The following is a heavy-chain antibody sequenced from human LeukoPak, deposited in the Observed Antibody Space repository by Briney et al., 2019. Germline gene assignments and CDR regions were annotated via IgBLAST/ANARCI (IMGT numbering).Heavy chain of an antibody. D-gene: IGHD2-2*01. V-gene: IGHV4-31*01. Sequence: SETLSLTCTVSGGSISSGGYYWSWIRQHPRKGLEWIGCIYYSGSTYYNPSLKSQVTISVDTSKNQFSLKLSSVTAADTAVYYCAREPVGYCSSTSCYSWIDYWGQGTLVTVSS. J-gene: IGHJ4*02. CDR2: IYYSGST. CDR3: AREPVGYCSSTSCYSWIDY. CDR1: GGSISSGGYY.